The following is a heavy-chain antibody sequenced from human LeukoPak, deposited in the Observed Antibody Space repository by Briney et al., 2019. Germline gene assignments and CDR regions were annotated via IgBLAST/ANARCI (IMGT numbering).Heavy chain of an antibody. CDR3: ARVNYDYVWGSYRSLYFDY. CDR2: ISNSGGST. CDR1: GFTFSSYV. D-gene: IGHD3-16*02. V-gene: IGHV3-23*01. Sequence: PGGSLRLSCAASGFTFSSYVMSWVRQAPGKGLEWVSSISNSGGSTYYADSVKGRFAISRDNSKNTLYLQMNSLRAEDTAVYYCARVNYDYVWGSYRSLYFDYWGQGTLVTVSS. J-gene: IGHJ4*02.